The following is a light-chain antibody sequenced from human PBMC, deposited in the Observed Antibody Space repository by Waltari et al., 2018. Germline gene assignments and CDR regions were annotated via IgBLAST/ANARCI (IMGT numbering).Light chain of an antibody. CDR1: QTINSNH. V-gene: IGKV3-20*01. Sequence: EIVLTQSPGTMSLSPGDRAILSCRASQTINSNHLAWYPQKPGQAPRLLIHGASSRAIGIPDRFFGSGSGTDFTLTISRLEPEDSGVYYCQQYSASTGTFGQGP. CDR3: QQYSASTGT. CDR2: GAS. J-gene: IGKJ1*01.